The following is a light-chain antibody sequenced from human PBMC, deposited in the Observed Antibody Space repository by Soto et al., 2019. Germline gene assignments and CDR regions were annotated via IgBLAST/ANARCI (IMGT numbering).Light chain of an antibody. V-gene: IGLV1-44*01. J-gene: IGLJ1*01. CDR2: NNN. CDR1: SSNIGSNT. CDR3: PAWHDSLNALV. Sequence: QSVLTQPPSASGTPGQRVTISCSGSSSNIGSNTVNWYQQLPGTAPKLLIYNNNQRPSGVPDRFSGSKSGTSASLAISGLQSEDEADYYCPAWHDSLNALVFGTGTKVTVL.